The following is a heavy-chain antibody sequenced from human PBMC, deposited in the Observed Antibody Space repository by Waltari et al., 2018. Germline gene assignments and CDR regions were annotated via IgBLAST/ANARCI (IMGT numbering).Heavy chain of an antibody. CDR1: GASISNNNYY. J-gene: IGHJ4*02. V-gene: IGHV4-39*07. D-gene: IGHD2-21*02. Sequence: QLQLQESGPGLVKPSETLSLSCTVSGASISNNNYYWGWIRQPPGKGLEWIGTIYYSGSTYYNPSLKSRVTLSVDTAKNQFSLKLKYVTAADTAVYYCARDPTRGLLYLDYWGQGSLVTVSS. CDR2: IYYSGST. CDR3: ARDPTRGLLYLDY.